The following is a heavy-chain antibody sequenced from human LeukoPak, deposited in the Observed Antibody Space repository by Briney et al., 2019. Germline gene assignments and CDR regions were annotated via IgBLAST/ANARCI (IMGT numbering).Heavy chain of an antibody. CDR2: IYYSGRT. Sequence: SETLSLTCTVSGGSFTDYFWGWIRQPPGKGLEWIGSIYYSGRTFYNPSLKNRVSISLDTSKGQFSLNLDSVTAADTAVYFCTRDRAHGTQDYWGQGTLVAVS. CDR3: TRDRAHGTQDY. J-gene: IGHJ4*02. D-gene: IGHD1-26*01. V-gene: IGHV4-39*07. CDR1: GGSFTDYF.